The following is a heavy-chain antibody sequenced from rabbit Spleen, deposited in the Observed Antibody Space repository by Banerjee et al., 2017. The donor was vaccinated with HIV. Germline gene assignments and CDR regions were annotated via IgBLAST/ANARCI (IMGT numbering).Heavy chain of an antibody. CDR3: TRDDGSGHYIDGYFNL. V-gene: IGHV1S45*01. CDR1: GFSFSNKAV. Sequence: QEQLVESGGGLVKPEGSLKLSCAASGFSFSNKAVMCWVRQAPGKGLEWIACMNTRSGDAVYANWAKGRVTISRTSSTTVTLQMTSLTAADTATYFCTRDDGSGHYIDGYFNLWGPGTLVTVS. J-gene: IGHJ4*01. D-gene: IGHD1-1*01. CDR2: MNTRSGDA.